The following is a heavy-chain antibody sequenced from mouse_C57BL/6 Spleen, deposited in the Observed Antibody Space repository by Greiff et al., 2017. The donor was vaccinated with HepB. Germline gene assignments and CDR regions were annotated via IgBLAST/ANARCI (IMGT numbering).Heavy chain of an antibody. V-gene: IGHV1-52*01. CDR1: GYTFTSYW. CDR2: IDPSDSET. J-gene: IGHJ2*01. D-gene: IGHD4-1*01. CDR3: AREGTGLYYFDY. Sequence: VQLQQSGAELVRPGSSVKLSCKASGYTFTSYWMHWVKQRPIQGLEWIGNIDPSDSETHYNQKFKDKATLTVDKSSSTAYMQLSSLTSEDSAVYYCAREGTGLYYFDYWGQGTTLTVSS.